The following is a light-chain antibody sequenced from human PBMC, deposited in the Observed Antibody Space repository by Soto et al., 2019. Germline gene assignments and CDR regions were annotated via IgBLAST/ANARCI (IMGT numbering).Light chain of an antibody. Sequence: DIQMTQSPSSLSASVGDRVTITCRASQGIRSDLGWYQQKPGKAPKRLIYVASSLQSGVPSRFSGSGSGTEXTLTISSLQPEDFATYYCLQHNNYPLTFGPGTKVEIK. CDR2: VAS. V-gene: IGKV1-17*01. CDR1: QGIRSD. CDR3: LQHNNYPLT. J-gene: IGKJ1*01.